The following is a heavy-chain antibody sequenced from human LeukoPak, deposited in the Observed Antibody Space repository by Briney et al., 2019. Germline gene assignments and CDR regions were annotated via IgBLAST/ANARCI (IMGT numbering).Heavy chain of an antibody. D-gene: IGHD1-26*01. CDR1: GFTFSNYW. CDR3: VRAGWELDF. CDR2: IKQDGSEK. J-gene: IGHJ4*02. V-gene: IGHV3-7*01. Sequence: QAGGSLRLSCTASGFTFSNYWMTWVRQAPGKGLEWVASIKQDGSEKQYVGSVRGRFTISRDNAKNVLDLQMNSLTAEDTAVYYCVRAGWELDFWGQGALVIVSS.